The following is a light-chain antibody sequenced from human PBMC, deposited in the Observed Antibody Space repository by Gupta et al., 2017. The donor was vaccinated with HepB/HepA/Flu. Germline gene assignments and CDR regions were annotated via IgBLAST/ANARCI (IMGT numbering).Light chain of an antibody. CDR1: SLRSYY. CDR3: NSRDSSGNHPVV. Sequence: SPELTQGPAVSVALGQTVRSTCQGDSLRSYYASWYQQKPGQAPVLVIYGKNNRPSGIPDRFPGSSSGNTASLTITGAQAEDEADYYCNSRDSSGNHPVVFGGGTKLTVL. J-gene: IGLJ2*01. V-gene: IGLV3-19*01. CDR2: GKN.